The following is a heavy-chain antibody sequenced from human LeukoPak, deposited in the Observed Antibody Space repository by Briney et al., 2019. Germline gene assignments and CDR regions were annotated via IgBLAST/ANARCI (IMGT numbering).Heavy chain of an antibody. Sequence: PGGSLRLSCAASGFTVSSNYMSWVRQAPGKGLEWVSVIYSGGSTYYADSVKGRFTISRDNSKDTLYLQMNSLRAEDTAVYYCARNSWAYGSAFDIWGQGTMVTVSS. J-gene: IGHJ3*02. CDR2: IYSGGST. D-gene: IGHD3-10*01. CDR1: GFTVSSNY. CDR3: ARNSWAYGSAFDI. V-gene: IGHV3-66*01.